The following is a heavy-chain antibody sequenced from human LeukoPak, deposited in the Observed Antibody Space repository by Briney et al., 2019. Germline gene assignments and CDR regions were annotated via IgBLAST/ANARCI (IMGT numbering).Heavy chain of an antibody. D-gene: IGHD3-3*01. CDR3: AREESITIFTDAFDI. Sequence: SETLSLTCTVSGGSISSSSYYWGRVRQPRGKGLEWIGSIYYTGSTYSNPSHKSRLTISVDTSKNQSSLKLSSVTAADTAVYYCAREESITIFTDAFDIWGQGTMVTVSS. CDR1: GGSISSSSYY. V-gene: IGHV4-39*07. J-gene: IGHJ3*02. CDR2: IYYTGST.